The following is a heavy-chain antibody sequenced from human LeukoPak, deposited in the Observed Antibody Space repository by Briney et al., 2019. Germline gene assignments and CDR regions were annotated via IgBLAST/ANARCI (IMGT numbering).Heavy chain of an antibody. CDR1: GFTFNLYP. CDR2: ISGDGGNT. Sequence: GGSLRLSCAASGFTFNLYPIIWVRQAPGKGPEGVASISGDGGNTYYGDSVKGRFTISRDNSKNLVFLQMSSLRAEDTAVYYCAKVLTTTRDLWYGMDVWGQGTTVTVS. J-gene: IGHJ6*02. CDR3: AKVLTTTRDLWYGMDV. V-gene: IGHV3-23*01. D-gene: IGHD1-1*01.